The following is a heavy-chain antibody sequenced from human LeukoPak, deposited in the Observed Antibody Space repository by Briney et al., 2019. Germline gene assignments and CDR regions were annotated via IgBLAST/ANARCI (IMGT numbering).Heavy chain of an antibody. CDR1: GYTFTSYY. Sequence: ASVKVSFKTSGYTFTSYYIHWVRQAPGQGLEWMGIINPGSGATNYAQKFQGRVTMTRDTSTSTVYMELSSQRSEDTAVYYCARATNFYYYYGMDVWGQGTTVTVSS. CDR3: ARATNFYYYYGMDV. CDR2: INPGSGAT. J-gene: IGHJ6*02. V-gene: IGHV1-46*01. D-gene: IGHD1-26*01.